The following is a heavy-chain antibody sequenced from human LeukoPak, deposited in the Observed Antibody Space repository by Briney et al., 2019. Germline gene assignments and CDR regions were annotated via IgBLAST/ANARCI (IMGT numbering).Heavy chain of an antibody. D-gene: IGHD2-8*01. Sequence: GSLRLSCAASGFTFSSYGMHWVRQAPGKGLEWVAFIRYDGSNKYYAGSVKGRFTISRDNSKNTLYLQMNSLRAEDTAVYYCAKDLPPDIVLMVIPSFDYWGQGTLVTVSS. J-gene: IGHJ4*02. CDR3: AKDLPPDIVLMVIPSFDY. CDR1: GFTFSSYG. CDR2: IRYDGSNK. V-gene: IGHV3-30*02.